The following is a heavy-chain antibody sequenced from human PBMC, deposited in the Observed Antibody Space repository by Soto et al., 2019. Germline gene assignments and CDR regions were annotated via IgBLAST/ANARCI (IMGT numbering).Heavy chain of an antibody. D-gene: IGHD3-10*01. Sequence: SEALSLTCPVSGGSISRYYWSWIWQPPGKGLEWIGYIYYSGSTNYNPSLKSRVTISVDTSKNQFSLKLSSVTAADTAVYYCARVWGGAFDIWGQGTMVT. CDR2: IYYSGST. CDR3: ARVWGGAFDI. V-gene: IGHV4-59*01. J-gene: IGHJ3*02. CDR1: GGSISRYY.